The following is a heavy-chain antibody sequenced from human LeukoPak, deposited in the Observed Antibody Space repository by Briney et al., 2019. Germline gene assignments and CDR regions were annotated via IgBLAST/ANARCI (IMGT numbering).Heavy chain of an antibody. CDR1: GGSISSDY. Sequence: SETLSLTCTVSGGSISSDYWSWIRQPPGKGLEWIGYIYRSGSTNYTPSLKSRVTISVDTSKDQFSLKLSSVTAADTAVYYCAKSDNSGWLTWFDPWGQGTLVTVSS. V-gene: IGHV4-59*01. CDR3: AKSDNSGWLTWFDP. J-gene: IGHJ5*02. D-gene: IGHD6-19*01. CDR2: IYRSGST.